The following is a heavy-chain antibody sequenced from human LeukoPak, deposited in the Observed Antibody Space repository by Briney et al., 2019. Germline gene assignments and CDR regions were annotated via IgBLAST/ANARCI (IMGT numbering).Heavy chain of an antibody. CDR1: GAAFSSYA. CDR2: IIPMSGTT. Sequence: GASVKVSCKASGAAFSSYAFSWVRQAPGQGLEWMGAIIPMSGTTHYAQNFQGRVTITPDESTRTVYLEVTSLRSEDTALYYCARSKNVFFAGDHWGQGTLVTVSS. D-gene: IGHD3-10*01. V-gene: IGHV1-69*13. CDR3: ARSKNVFFAGDH. J-gene: IGHJ4*02.